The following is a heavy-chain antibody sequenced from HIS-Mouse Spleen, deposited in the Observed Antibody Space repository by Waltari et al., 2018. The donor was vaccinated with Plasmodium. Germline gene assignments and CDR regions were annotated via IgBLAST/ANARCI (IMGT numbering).Heavy chain of an antibody. D-gene: IGHD6-13*01. CDR1: GFTFSSYC. V-gene: IGHV3-7*01. Sequence: EVQLVESGGGLVQPGGYWRLSCSASGFTFSSYCMSWVRQAAGKGLEWVANIKQDGSEKDYVDSVKGRFTISRDNAKNSLYLQMNSLRAEDTAVYYCASSWYWYFDLWGRGTLVTVSS. CDR3: ASSWYWYFDL. CDR2: IKQDGSEK. J-gene: IGHJ2*01.